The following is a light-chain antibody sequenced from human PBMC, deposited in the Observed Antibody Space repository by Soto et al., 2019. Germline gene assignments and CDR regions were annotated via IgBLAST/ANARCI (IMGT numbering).Light chain of an antibody. V-gene: IGLV2-14*01. CDR1: SNDVGAYIY. CDR2: EVS. J-gene: IGLJ1*01. Sequence: QSALTQPASVSGSPGQSITISCTGTSNDVGAYIYVSWYQQHPGKAPKLIIYEVSHRPSGVSNRFSGSKSGNTASLTISGLQTEDEADYYCISFTSRHIYVFGTGTKLTVL. CDR3: ISFTSRHIYV.